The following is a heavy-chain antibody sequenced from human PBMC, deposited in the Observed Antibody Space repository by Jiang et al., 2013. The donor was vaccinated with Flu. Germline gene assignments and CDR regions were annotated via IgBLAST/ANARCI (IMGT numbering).Heavy chain of an antibody. Sequence: GKATGVDWEYLSYGMTSXNPSLKSRVIVSVDTSENQFSLKLSSVTAADTAMYYCARDKSNYYFDSSRLDTFGIWGQGTMVTVSS. J-gene: IGHJ3*02. D-gene: IGHD3-22*01. V-gene: IGHV4-38-2*02. CDR2: LSYGMT. CDR3: ARDKSNYYFDSSRLDTFGI.